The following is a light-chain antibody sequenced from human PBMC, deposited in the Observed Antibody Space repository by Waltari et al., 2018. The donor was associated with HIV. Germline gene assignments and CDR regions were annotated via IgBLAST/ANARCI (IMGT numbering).Light chain of an antibody. CDR1: SSDVGGYNY. CDR2: EVS. J-gene: IGLJ3*02. V-gene: IGLV2-14*01. CDR3: SSYTSSSGRV. Sequence: QSALTQPASVSGSPGQSITISCTGTSSDVGGYNYVSWYQQHPGKAPKLMIYEVSNRPAGVSNRVSGSKSGNTASLTISGLQAEDEADYYCSSYTSSSGRVFGGGTKLTVL.